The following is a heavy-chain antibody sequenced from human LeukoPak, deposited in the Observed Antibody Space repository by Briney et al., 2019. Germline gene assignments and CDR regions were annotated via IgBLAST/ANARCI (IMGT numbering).Heavy chain of an antibody. CDR2: INHSGST. D-gene: IGHD4-17*01. Sequence: SETLSLTCAVYGGSFSGFYWTWIRQLPGKGLEWIGEINHSGSTNYNPSLKSRVTISVDPSKNQFSLELIFVTAADTAVYYCARVGDGDYGDYWGQGTLVTVSS. V-gene: IGHV4-34*01. CDR3: ARVGDGDYGDY. CDR1: GGSFSGFY. J-gene: IGHJ4*02.